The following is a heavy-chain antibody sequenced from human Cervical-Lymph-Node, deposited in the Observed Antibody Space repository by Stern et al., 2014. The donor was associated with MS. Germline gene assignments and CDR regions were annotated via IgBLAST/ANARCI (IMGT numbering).Heavy chain of an antibody. Sequence: VQLVESGAEVKKPGSSVKVSCKSSGDDIRNYAFSWVRQAPGQGLEWMGGTIPLIGTANYAQKFQGRVMITADESTSTAYMELSSLRSEDTAVYYCARSDVPAAVASIDYWGQGTLVTVSS. V-gene: IGHV1-69*01. CDR1: GDDIRNYA. CDR3: ARSDVPAAVASIDY. D-gene: IGHD2-2*01. CDR2: TIPLIGTA. J-gene: IGHJ4*02.